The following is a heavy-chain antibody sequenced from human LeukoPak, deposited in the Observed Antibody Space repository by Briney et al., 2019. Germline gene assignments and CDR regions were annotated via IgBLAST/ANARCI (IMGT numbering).Heavy chain of an antibody. V-gene: IGHV4-34*01. Sequence: PETLSLTCAVYGGSFSGYYWSWIRQPPGKGLEWIGEINHSGSTNYNPSLKSRVTISVDTSKNQFSLKLSSVTAADTAVYYCARALLRPWFDPWGQGTLVTVSS. CDR1: GGSFSGYY. J-gene: IGHJ5*02. CDR3: ARALLRPWFDP. D-gene: IGHD4-17*01. CDR2: INHSGST.